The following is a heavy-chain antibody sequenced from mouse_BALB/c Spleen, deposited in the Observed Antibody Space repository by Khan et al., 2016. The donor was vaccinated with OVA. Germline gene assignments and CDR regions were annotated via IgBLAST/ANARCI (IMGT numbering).Heavy chain of an antibody. CDR2: IWGDGST. V-gene: IGHV2-3*01. Sequence: QVQLKESGPGLVAPSQSLSITCTVSGFSLTSYGVNWVRQPPGKGLEWLGVIWGDGSTNYHSAPISRLSISKDNSKRQVFLKLNSLQTDDTSTSNCVKQNYGTHCAMDYWGQGTAVTVSS. CDR3: VKQNYGTHCAMDY. J-gene: IGHJ4*01. D-gene: IGHD2-1*01. CDR1: GFSLTSYG.